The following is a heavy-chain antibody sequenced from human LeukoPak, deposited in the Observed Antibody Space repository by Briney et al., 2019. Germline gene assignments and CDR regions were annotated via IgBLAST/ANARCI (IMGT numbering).Heavy chain of an antibody. Sequence: GESLKISCKVSGYSFTSYWIGWVRQMPGKGLEWMGIINPRDSDTKYSPSFQGQVTISVDKSISTAYLQWSSLKASDTAMYYCARQSVDGRYTFDYWGQGTQVTVSS. D-gene: IGHD3-16*02. CDR3: ARQSVDGRYTFDY. V-gene: IGHV5-51*01. CDR2: INPRDSDT. CDR1: GYSFTSYW. J-gene: IGHJ4*02.